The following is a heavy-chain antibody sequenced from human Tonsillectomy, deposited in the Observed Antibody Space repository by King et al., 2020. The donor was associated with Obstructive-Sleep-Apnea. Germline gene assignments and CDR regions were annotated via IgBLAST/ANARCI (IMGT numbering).Heavy chain of an antibody. CDR1: GFTFSDYY. J-gene: IGHJ3*02. CDR3: ARDAITVVTSQATFDI. D-gene: IGHD4-23*01. CDR2: ISISGTTI. V-gene: IGHV3-11*01. Sequence: VQLVESGGGLVKPGGSLRISCAASGFTFSDYYMNWIRQAPGKGLEWVSYISISGTTIYYADSVKGRFTISRDNAKNSLYLQMNSLRAEDTAVYYCARDAITVVTSQATFDIWGQGTMVTVSS.